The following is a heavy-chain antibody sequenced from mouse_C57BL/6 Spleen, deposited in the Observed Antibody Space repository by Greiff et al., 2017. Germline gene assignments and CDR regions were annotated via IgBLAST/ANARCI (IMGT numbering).Heavy chain of an antibody. CDR1: GFSLTSYG. Sequence: QVQLQQSGPGLVQPSQSLSITCTVSGFSLTSYGVHWVRQSPGKGLDWLGVIWSGGSTDSNAAFISRLSISKDNSNSQVFFKMNSLQADDTAIYYCASYGNYGTYYFDYWGQGTTRTVSS. D-gene: IGHD2-1*01. V-gene: IGHV2-2*01. CDR3: ASYGNYGTYYFDY. J-gene: IGHJ2*01. CDR2: IWSGGST.